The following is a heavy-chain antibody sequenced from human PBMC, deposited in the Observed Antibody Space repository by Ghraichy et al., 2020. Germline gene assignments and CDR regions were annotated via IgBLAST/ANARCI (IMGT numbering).Heavy chain of an antibody. Sequence: SQTLSLTCTVSGGSISSYYWSWIRQPAGKGLEWIGRIYTSGSTNYNPSLKSRVTMSVDTSKNQFSLKLSSVTAADTAVYYCARDGEYSSSWYGEDYYYGMDVWGQGTTVTVSS. V-gene: IGHV4-4*07. CDR3: ARDGEYSSSWYGEDYYYGMDV. CDR1: GGSISSYY. J-gene: IGHJ6*02. D-gene: IGHD6-13*01. CDR2: IYTSGST.